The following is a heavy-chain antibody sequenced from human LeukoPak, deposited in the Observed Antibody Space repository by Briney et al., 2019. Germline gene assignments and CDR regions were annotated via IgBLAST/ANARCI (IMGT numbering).Heavy chain of an antibody. V-gene: IGHV4-59*12. D-gene: IGHD5-12*01. CDR2: IYYSGST. Sequence: SETLSLTCTVSGGSISSYHWSWIRQPPGKGLEWIGYIYYSGSTNYNPSLKSRVTISIDASKNQFSLKLSSVTAADAAVYYCASSISGYGNFDYWGQGTLVTVSS. CDR1: GGSISSYH. CDR3: ASSISGYGNFDY. J-gene: IGHJ4*02.